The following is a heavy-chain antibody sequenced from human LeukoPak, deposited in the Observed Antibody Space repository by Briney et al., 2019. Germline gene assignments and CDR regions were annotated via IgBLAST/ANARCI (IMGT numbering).Heavy chain of an antibody. J-gene: IGHJ4*02. CDR1: GFTFSSYA. D-gene: IGHD6-19*01. V-gene: IGHV3-23*01. Sequence: GGSLRLSCAASGFTFSSYAMSWVRQAPGKGLEWVSAVSGSGVSTYYADSVKGRFTISRDNSKNTLYLQMYSLRAEDTAVYYCAKVGSGWYYFDYWGQGILATVSS. CDR2: VSGSGVST. CDR3: AKVGSGWYYFDY.